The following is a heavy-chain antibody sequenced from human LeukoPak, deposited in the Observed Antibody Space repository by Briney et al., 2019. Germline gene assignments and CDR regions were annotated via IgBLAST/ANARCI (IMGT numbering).Heavy chain of an antibody. V-gene: IGHV4-59*08. D-gene: IGHD6-13*01. J-gene: IGHJ4*02. CDR1: GGSISSYY. CDR2: IFYSGSP. Sequence: SETLSLTCTVSGGSISSYYWSWIRQSPGKGLGWIANIFYSGSPNYNPSLRSRVTISFDTSKNQFSLKLSSVTAADTAVYFCARVGHIAAAGTHDYWGQGTLVTVSS. CDR3: ARVGHIAAAGTHDY.